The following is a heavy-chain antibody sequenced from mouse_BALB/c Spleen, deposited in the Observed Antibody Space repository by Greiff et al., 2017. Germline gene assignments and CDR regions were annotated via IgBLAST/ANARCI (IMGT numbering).Heavy chain of an antibody. CDR3: ARDGVTRPGFAY. J-gene: IGHJ3*01. CDR1: GFTFSDYY. Sequence: DVHLVESGGGLVKPGGSLKLSCAASGFTFSDYYMYWVRQTPEKRLEWVATISDGGSYTYYPDSVKGRFTISRDNAKNNLYLQMSSLKSEDTAMYYCARDGVTRPGFAYWGQGTLVTVSA. V-gene: IGHV5-4*02. D-gene: IGHD2-2*01. CDR2: ISDGGSYT.